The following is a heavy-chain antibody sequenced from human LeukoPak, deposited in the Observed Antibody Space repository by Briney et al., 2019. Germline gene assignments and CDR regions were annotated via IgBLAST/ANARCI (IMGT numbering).Heavy chain of an antibody. V-gene: IGHV3-23*01. CDR2: ISGSGGST. Sequence: QPGGSLRLSCAASGFTFSSYAMSWVRQAPGKGLEWVSAISGSGGSTYYADSVKGRFTISRDNSKNTLYLQLNSLRVEDTAVYYCARHYDSSDYVENPIDYWGQGTLVTASS. D-gene: IGHD3-22*01. CDR3: ARHYDSSDYVENPIDY. J-gene: IGHJ4*02. CDR1: GFTFSSYA.